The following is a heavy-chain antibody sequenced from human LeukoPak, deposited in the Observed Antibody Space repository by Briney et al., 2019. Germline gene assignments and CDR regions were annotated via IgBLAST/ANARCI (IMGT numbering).Heavy chain of an antibody. V-gene: IGHV1-8*01. D-gene: IGHD7-27*01. CDR3: ARGHWGTDAFDI. J-gene: IGHJ3*02. CDR1: GYTFTSYD. CDR2: MNPNSGNT. Sequence: VASVKVSCKASGYTFTSYDINWVRQATGQGLEWMGWMNPNSGNTGYAQKFQGRVTMTRNTSISTAYMELSSLRSEGTAVYYCARGHWGTDAFDIWGQGIMVTVSS.